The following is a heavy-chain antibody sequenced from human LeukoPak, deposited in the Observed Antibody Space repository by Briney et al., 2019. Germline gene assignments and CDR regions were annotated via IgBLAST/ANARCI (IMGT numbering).Heavy chain of an antibody. V-gene: IGHV4-39*07. CDR2: IYYSGST. Sequence: ETLSLTCTVSGGSISSSSYYWGWIRQPPGKGLEWIGSIYYSGSTYYNPSLKSRVTISVDTFKNQFSLKLSSVTAADTAVYYCARAILYYDSSGYIDYWGQGTLVTVSS. CDR1: GGSISSSSYY. J-gene: IGHJ4*02. D-gene: IGHD3-22*01. CDR3: ARAILYYDSSGYIDY.